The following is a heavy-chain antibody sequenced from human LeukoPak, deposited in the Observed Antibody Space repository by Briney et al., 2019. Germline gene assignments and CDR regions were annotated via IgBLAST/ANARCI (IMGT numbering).Heavy chain of an antibody. D-gene: IGHD3-10*01. CDR1: GFTFSSYG. Sequence: GGSLRLPCAASGFTFSSYGMHWVRQAPGKGLEWVAVIWYDRSNKYYADSVKGRFTISRDNSKNTLYLQMNSLRAEDTAVYYCARGPYGSGSYSWFDPWGQGTLVTVSS. V-gene: IGHV3-33*01. CDR3: ARGPYGSGSYSWFDP. J-gene: IGHJ5*02. CDR2: IWYDRSNK.